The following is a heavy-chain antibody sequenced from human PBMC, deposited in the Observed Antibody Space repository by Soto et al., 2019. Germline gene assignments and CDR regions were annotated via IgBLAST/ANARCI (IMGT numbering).Heavy chain of an antibody. CDR1: GYTFTSYA. V-gene: IGHV1-3*01. D-gene: IGHD6-13*01. CDR2: INAGNGNT. CDR3: AGDLAAAGTWGAGAYGMDV. Sequence: GASVKVSCKASGYTFTSYAMHWVRQAPGQRLEWMGWINAGNGNTKYSQKFQGRVTITRDTSASTAYMELSSLRSEDTAVYYCAGDLAAAGTWGAGAYGMDVWGQGTTVTVSS. J-gene: IGHJ6*02.